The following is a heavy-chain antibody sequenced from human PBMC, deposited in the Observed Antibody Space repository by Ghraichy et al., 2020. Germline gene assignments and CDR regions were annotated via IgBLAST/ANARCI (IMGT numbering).Heavy chain of an antibody. CDR1: GGSFSGYY. D-gene: IGHD3-10*01. J-gene: IGHJ5*02. Sequence: SETLSLTCAVYGGSFSGYYWSWIRQPPGKGLEWIGKINHSGSTNYNPSLKSRVTISSDTSKNQFSLKLSSVTAADTAVYYCARKEAYYYGSGSYYNKMLGWFDPWGQGTLVTVSS. V-gene: IGHV4-34*01. CDR2: INHSGST. CDR3: ARKEAYYYGSGSYYNKMLGWFDP.